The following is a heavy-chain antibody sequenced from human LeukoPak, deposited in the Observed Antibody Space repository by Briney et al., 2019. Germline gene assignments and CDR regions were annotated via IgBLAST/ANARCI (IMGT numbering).Heavy chain of an antibody. J-gene: IGHJ6*03. CDR2: IRSKAYGGTT. D-gene: IGHD3-10*01. Sequence: GGSLRLSCAASGLTFRSYSMSWVRQAPGKGLEWVGFIRSKAYGGTTEYAASVKGRFTISRDDSKSIAYLQMNSLKTEDTAVYYCTRAGSHSMVRGVIITPLYYYYYMDVWGKGTTVTISS. CDR1: GLTFRSYS. CDR3: TRAGSHSMVRGVIITPLYYYYYMDV. V-gene: IGHV3-49*04.